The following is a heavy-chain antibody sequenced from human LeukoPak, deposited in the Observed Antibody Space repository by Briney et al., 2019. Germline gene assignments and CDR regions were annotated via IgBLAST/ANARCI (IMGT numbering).Heavy chain of an antibody. CDR2: ISAYNGNT. D-gene: IGHD5-18*01. J-gene: IGHJ4*02. CDR3: VRDLGVDTSMIFFDY. V-gene: IGHV1-18*01. CDR1: GYTFTYFG. Sequence: ASVKLSCKASGYTFTYFGVSWVRQAPGQGREWMGWISAYNGNTNYVQKFQGRVTMTTDISTSTAYMELRSLRSDDTAVFYCVRDLGVDTSMIFFDYWGQGTRVTVSS.